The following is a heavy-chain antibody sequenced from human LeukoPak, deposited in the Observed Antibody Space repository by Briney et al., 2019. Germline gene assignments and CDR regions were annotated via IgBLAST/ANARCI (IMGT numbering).Heavy chain of an antibody. J-gene: IGHJ4*02. CDR3: ASQSSSGVDY. V-gene: IGHV4-31*03. CDR1: GGSISSGGYY. CDR2: IYYSGST. Sequence: SQTLSLTCTVSGGSISSGGYYWSWIRQHPGKGLEWIGYIYYSGSTYYNPSLKSRVTISVDTSKNQFSLKLSSVTAADTAVYYCASQSSSGVDYWGQGTLVTVSS. D-gene: IGHD3-10*01.